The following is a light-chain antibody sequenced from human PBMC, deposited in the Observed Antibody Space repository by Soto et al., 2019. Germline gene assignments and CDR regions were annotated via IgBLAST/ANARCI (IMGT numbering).Light chain of an antibody. CDR1: QSVSSSY. J-gene: IGKJ5*01. V-gene: IGKV3-20*01. CDR2: GES. CDR3: QQYGSSPIT. Sequence: EIVLTQSPGTLSLSPGERATLSCRASQSVSSSYLAWYQQKTGQAPRLLIYGESSRATGIPDRFSGSGSGTYFTFTISRLEPEDFAVYYCQQYGSSPITFGQGTRLEIK.